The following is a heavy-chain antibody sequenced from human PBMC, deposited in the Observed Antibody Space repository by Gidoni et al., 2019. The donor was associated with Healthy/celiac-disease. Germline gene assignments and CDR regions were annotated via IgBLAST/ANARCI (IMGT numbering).Heavy chain of an antibody. V-gene: IGHV2-5*02. CDR3: ANKGQYSYGPNFDY. CDR1: GFYLSTSGVG. D-gene: IGHD5-18*01. CDR2: IYWDDDK. Sequence: QITFKESGPTLVKPTQTLTLTCTFSGFYLSTSGVGVGLFRQPPGKALEWLELIYWDDDKRYSPSLKTRLTITKDTSKNQVVIKMTNLDHVDTATYYCANKGQYSYGPNFDYWGQGTLVTVSS. J-gene: IGHJ4*02.